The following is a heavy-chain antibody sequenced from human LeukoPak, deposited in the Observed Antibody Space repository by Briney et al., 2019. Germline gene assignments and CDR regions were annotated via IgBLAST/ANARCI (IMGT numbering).Heavy chain of an antibody. CDR1: GFTFDDYG. Sequence: GGSLRLSCAASGFTFDDYGMSWVRQAPGKGLEWVSGINWNGGSTGYADSVKGRFTISRDNAKNSLYLQMNSLRAEDTALYYCARDLGERSGWYDLFDYWGQGTLVTVSS. J-gene: IGHJ4*02. CDR3: ARDLGERSGWYDLFDY. V-gene: IGHV3-20*04. CDR2: INWNGGST. D-gene: IGHD6-19*01.